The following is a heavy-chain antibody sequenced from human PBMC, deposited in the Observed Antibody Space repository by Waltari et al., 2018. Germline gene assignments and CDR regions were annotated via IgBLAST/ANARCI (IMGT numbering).Heavy chain of an antibody. V-gene: IGHV4-39*01. CDR1: GGSLSSSSYY. CDR2: IYYSGST. Sequence: QLQLQESGPGLVKPSETLSLTCTVSGGSLSSSSYYWGWIRQPPGKGLEWIGSIYYSGSTYHNPSLKSRVTISVDTSKNQFSLKLSSVTAADTAVYYCARHPLVREGDYEGDYWGQGTLVTVSS. D-gene: IGHD3-10*01. J-gene: IGHJ4*02. CDR3: ARHPLVREGDYEGDY.